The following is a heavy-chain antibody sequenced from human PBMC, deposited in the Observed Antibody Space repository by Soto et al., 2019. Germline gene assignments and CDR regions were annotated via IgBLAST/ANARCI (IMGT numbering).Heavy chain of an antibody. J-gene: IGHJ5*02. CDR3: ARVVVVVVAGNWFDP. CDR2: IYHSGST. CDR1: GGSISSGGYS. Sequence: SETLSLTCAVSGGSISSGGYSWSWIRQPPGKGLEWIGYIYHSGSTYYNPSLKSRVTISVDRSKNQFSLKLSSVTAADTAVYYCARVVVVVVAGNWFDPWGQGTLVTVSS. V-gene: IGHV4-30-2*01. D-gene: IGHD2-15*01.